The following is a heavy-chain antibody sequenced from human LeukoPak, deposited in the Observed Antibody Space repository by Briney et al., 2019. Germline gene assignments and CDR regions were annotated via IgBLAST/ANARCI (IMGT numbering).Heavy chain of an antibody. CDR3: ARVVYSSSWDRYYYYYYMDV. V-gene: IGHV1-69*05. Sequence: GASVKVSCKASGGTFSSYAISWVRQAPGQGLEWMGGIIPIFGTANYAQKFQGRVTITTDKSTSTAYMELSSLRSEDTAVCYCARVVYSSSWDRYYYYYYMDVWGKGTTVTVSS. J-gene: IGHJ6*03. CDR2: IIPIFGTA. D-gene: IGHD6-6*01. CDR1: GGTFSSYA.